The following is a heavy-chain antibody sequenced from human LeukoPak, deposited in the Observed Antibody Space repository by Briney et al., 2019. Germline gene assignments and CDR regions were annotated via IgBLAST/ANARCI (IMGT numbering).Heavy chain of an antibody. Sequence: ASVKVSCKASGYTFTSYGISWVRQAPGQGLEWMGWISAYNGNTNYAQKLQGRVTMTTDTSTSTAYMELRSLRSDDTAVYYCVRDPRYCSGGSCYSGGWFDPWGQGTLVTVSS. CDR1: GYTFTSYG. CDR3: VRDPRYCSGGSCYSGGWFDP. CDR2: ISAYNGNT. J-gene: IGHJ5*02. D-gene: IGHD2-15*01. V-gene: IGHV1-18*01.